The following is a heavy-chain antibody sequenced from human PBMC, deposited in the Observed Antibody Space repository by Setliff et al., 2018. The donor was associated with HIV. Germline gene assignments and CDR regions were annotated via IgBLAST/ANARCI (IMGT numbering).Heavy chain of an antibody. CDR2: IKEDGSEK. Sequence: GGSLRLSCAASGFTFSSYWMSWVRQAPGKGLEWVANIKEDGSEKYSVDSGKGRFSIFRDNSNNSLYLQMNSLRAEDTAVYYCAKHFLLWSNAFHIWGQGTMVTVSS. CDR3: AKHFLLWSNAFHI. J-gene: IGHJ3*02. V-gene: IGHV3-7*03. D-gene: IGHD2-21*01. CDR1: GFTFSSYW.